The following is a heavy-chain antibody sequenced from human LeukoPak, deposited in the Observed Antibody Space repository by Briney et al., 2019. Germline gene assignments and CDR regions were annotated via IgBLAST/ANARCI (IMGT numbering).Heavy chain of an antibody. Sequence: SETLSLTCTVSGSSINNNFWTWIRQPPGKGLEWIGYIYYSGSTNYNPSLKSRVTISVDTSKNQFSLKLSSVTAADTAVYYCAREAFYWFDPWGQGTLVTVSS. CDR2: IYYSGST. CDR1: GSSINNNF. J-gene: IGHJ5*02. CDR3: AREAFYWFDP. V-gene: IGHV4-59*01.